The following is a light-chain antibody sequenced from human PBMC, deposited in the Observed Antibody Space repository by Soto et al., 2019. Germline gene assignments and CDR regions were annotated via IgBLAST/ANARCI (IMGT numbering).Light chain of an antibody. Sequence: EIVLTQSPATLSLSPGERATLSCRASQSFSSYLAWYQQKPGQAPRLLIYDASNRATGIPARFSGSGSGTDSTLTISSLEPEDFAVYYCQQRSNWPPQYTFGQGTKLEIK. CDR3: QQRSNWPPQYT. V-gene: IGKV3-11*01. J-gene: IGKJ2*01. CDR1: QSFSSY. CDR2: DAS.